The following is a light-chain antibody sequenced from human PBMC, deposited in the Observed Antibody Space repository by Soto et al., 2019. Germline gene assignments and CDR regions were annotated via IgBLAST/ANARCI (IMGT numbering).Light chain of an antibody. J-gene: IGKJ1*01. CDR3: QQYNNSPRT. CDR1: RGVSSD. V-gene: IGKV3D-15*01. Sequence: ILMTQSPATLSVSPGERVTLSCGASRGVSSDLAWYQQKPGQAPRLLIYGASNRATGIPARFSGSGSGTEFTLTLRSLQSEDFAVYYCQQYNNSPRTFGHGTKVDIK. CDR2: GAS.